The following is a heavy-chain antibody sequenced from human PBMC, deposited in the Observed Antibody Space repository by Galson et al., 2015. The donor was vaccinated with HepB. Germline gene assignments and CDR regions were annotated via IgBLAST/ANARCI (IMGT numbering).Heavy chain of an antibody. CDR3: AHRRRDGGDWNGGAFDI. D-gene: IGHD5-24*01. V-gene: IGHV2-5*02. CDR2: IYWDDDK. CDR1: GFSLGTGGVG. J-gene: IGHJ3*02. Sequence: PALVKPTQTLTLTCTFSGFSLGTGGVGVGWIRQPPGEALEWLAFIYWDDDKRYRPSLKSRLTIIKDTANNQVILIMTNMDPVDTATYYCAHRRRDGGDWNGGAFDISGPGTTVTVSS.